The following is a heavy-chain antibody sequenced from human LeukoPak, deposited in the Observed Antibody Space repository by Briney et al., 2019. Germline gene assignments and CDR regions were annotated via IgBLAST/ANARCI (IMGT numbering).Heavy chain of an antibody. CDR3: ARDIRGSGSYYYYMDV. V-gene: IGHV3-21*01. CDR2: ISSSSSYI. D-gene: IGHD1-26*01. CDR1: GFTFNTYN. Sequence: SGGSLRLSCAGSGFTFNTYNMNWVRQAPGKGLEWVSSISSSSSYIYYADSVKGRFTISRDNAKNSLYLQMNSLRAEDTAVYYCARDIRGSGSYYYYMDVWGKGTTVTVSS. J-gene: IGHJ6*03.